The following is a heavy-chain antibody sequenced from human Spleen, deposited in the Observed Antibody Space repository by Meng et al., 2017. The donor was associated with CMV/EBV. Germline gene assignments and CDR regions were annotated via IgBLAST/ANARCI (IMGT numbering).Heavy chain of an antibody. Sequence: GESLKISCAASGFTFSSYAMSWVRQAPGKGLEWVANIKQDGSEKYYVDSVKGRFTISRDNARNSLYLQMNSLRGGDTAVYYCARGPYDYIWGTSPSDYWGQGTLVTVSS. V-gene: IGHV3-7*04. CDR3: ARGPYDYIWGTSPSDY. CDR1: GFTFSSYA. J-gene: IGHJ4*02. CDR2: IKQDGSEK. D-gene: IGHD3-16*01.